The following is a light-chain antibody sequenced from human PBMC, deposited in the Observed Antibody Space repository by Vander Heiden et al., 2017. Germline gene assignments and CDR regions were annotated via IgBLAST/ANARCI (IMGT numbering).Light chain of an antibody. Sequence: IQLTQSPSFLSASVGDTFTITCRASHGISSYLAWYQQKPGKAPKLLIYAASTLQSGVPSRFSGSGSGTEFTLTISSLQPEDFATYYCQQLNSYPRTFGGGTKVEIK. CDR3: QQLNSYPRT. V-gene: IGKV1-9*01. J-gene: IGKJ4*01. CDR2: AAS. CDR1: HGISSY.